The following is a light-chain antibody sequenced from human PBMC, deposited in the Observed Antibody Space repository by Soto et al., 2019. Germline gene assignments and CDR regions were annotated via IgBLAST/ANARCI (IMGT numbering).Light chain of an antibody. CDR2: WAS. CDR3: QQYYNTPPT. V-gene: IGKV4-1*01. Sequence: DIVMTQSPDSLAVSLGERATINCKSSQSILYSSDNKNYLAWYRQRPGQPPNLLIYWASTRESGVPDRFSGSGSGTDFALSISSLQAEDVAVSYCQQYYNTPPTFGQGTKVEIK. J-gene: IGKJ1*01. CDR1: QSILYSSDNKNY.